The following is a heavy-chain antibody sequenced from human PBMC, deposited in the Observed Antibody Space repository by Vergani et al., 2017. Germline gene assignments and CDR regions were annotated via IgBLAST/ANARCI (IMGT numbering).Heavy chain of an antibody. Sequence: EVQLVQSGAEVKKPGATLKISCKVSGFTFSDHFMHCVNQAPGKGLEWMGLVDPEDGETIYAEKFKGRVTIAADTSTDTAHLELSSLRYEDTAVYYCATPQTVTTGGMEVWGQGTTVIVSS. J-gene: IGHJ6*02. V-gene: IGHV1-69-2*01. CDR3: ATPQTVTTGGMEV. CDR1: GFTFSDHF. D-gene: IGHD4-17*01. CDR2: VDPEDGET.